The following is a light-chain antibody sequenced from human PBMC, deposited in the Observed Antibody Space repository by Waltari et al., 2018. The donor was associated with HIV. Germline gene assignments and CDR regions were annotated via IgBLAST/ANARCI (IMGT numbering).Light chain of an antibody. CDR1: SSYILGAA. Sequence: QLALTPPASAVRTPGPRVTSLCFASSSYILGAAVKGFRHLPGTAHKVLIHGGNRRPSGVPERFSGFNFGTSAALSISGLQSEDEADYYCASWDYSLRVLVFGGGTRLTVL. CDR3: ASWDYSLRVLV. CDR2: GGN. V-gene: IGLV1-44*01. J-gene: IGLJ2*01.